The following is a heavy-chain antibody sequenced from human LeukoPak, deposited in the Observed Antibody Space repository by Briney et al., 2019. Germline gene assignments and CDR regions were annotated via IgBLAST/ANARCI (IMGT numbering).Heavy chain of an antibody. Sequence: GGSLRLSCVASGFTFSTYWMSWVRQAPGKGLEWVANIKQDGSEKYYVDSVKGRFTVTRDNAKNSLYMQMTSLRVEDTAVYYCARHNPLWGYWGQGTLVTVSS. V-gene: IGHV3-7*04. CDR1: GFTFSTYW. D-gene: IGHD1-14*01. CDR2: IKQDGSEK. CDR3: ARHNPLWGY. J-gene: IGHJ4*02.